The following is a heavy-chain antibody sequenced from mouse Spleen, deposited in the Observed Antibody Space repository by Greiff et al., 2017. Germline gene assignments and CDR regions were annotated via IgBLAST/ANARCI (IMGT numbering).Heavy chain of an antibody. J-gene: IGHJ3*01. D-gene: IGHD1-2*01. CDR1: GYTFTDYN. Sequence: VHVKQSGPELVKPGASVKMSCKASGYTFTDYNMHWVKQSHGKSLEWIGYINPNNGGTSYNQKFKDKATLTVNKSSSTAYMELRSLTSEDSAVYYCARFITTAAWFAYWGQGTLVTVSA. CDR3: ARFITTAAWFAY. CDR2: INPNNGGT. V-gene: IGHV1-22*01.